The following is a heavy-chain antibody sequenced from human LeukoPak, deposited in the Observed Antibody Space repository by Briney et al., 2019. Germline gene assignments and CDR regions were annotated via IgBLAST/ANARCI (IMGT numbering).Heavy chain of an antibody. CDR2: IFHSGST. V-gene: IGHV4-30-2*01. D-gene: IGHD2-15*01. Sequence: PSETLSLTCTVSGDSFSSASYYWSWIRQPPGKGLEWIGYIFHSGSTYYNPSLKSRVTISVDTSKNQFSLKLSSVTAADTAVYYCARLFSGGGSSKRLPPPRDFDYWGQGTLVTVSS. CDR1: GDSFSSASYY. CDR3: ARLFSGGGSSKRLPPPRDFDY. J-gene: IGHJ4*02.